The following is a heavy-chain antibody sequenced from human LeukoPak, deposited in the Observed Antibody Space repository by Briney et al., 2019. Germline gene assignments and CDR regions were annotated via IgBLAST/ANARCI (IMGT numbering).Heavy chain of an antibody. J-gene: IGHJ6*02. V-gene: IGHV3-23*01. Sequence: GGSLRLSCAASGFIFSSYAMNWVRQAPGKGLEWVSTLSASGAATYYADSVKGRFTISRDNSKNTLYLQMNSLRAEDTAVYYCAKDPESAYYYDSSGPSGVYYGMDVWGQGTTVTVSS. CDR2: LSASGAAT. D-gene: IGHD3-22*01. CDR1: GFIFSSYA. CDR3: AKDPESAYYYDSSGPSGVYYGMDV.